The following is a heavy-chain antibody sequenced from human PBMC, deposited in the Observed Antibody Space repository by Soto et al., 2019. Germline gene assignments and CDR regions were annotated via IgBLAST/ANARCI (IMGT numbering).Heavy chain of an antibody. CDR2: IGSGPKIYAT. CDR3: IRSTGDCTSSTYCYRWDY. CDR1: GFTFSNAW. V-gene: IGHV3-73*01. Sequence: PGGSLRLSCAASGFTFSNAWMNWVRQAPGKGLEWVGRIGSGPKIYATTYAASVQGRFTISRDDSENTAFLQMNSLKAEDTAVYYCIRSTGDCTSSTYCYRWDYWGQGTVVTVSS. J-gene: IGHJ4*02. D-gene: IGHD2-2*01.